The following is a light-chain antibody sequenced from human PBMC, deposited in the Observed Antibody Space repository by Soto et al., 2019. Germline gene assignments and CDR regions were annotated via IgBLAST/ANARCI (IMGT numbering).Light chain of an antibody. V-gene: IGKV1-39*01. CDR2: TAS. J-gene: IGKJ5*01. CDR1: QSISRH. Sequence: DIPMTQPPSSLSASLGDRVTITCRASQSISRHLNWYQQKPGKAPKLLIYTASSLQSGVPSRFSGSGSGTDFTLTISSLQPEDFATYYCQQSYSTPSTFGQGTRLEIK. CDR3: QQSYSTPST.